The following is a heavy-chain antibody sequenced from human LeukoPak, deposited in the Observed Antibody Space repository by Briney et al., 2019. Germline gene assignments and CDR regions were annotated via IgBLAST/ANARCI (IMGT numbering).Heavy chain of an antibody. J-gene: IGHJ6*02. V-gene: IGHV3-30-3*01. CDR3: ASPPRTYYDFWSGYYPHYYYYGMDV. D-gene: IGHD3-3*01. CDR1: GFTFSSYA. Sequence: GGSLRLSCADSGFTFSSYAMHWVRQAPGKGLEWVAVILYDGSNKYYADSVKGRFTISRDNSKNTLYLQMNSLRAEDTAVYYCASPPRTYYDFWSGYYPHYYYYGMDVWGQGTTVTVSS. CDR2: ILYDGSNK.